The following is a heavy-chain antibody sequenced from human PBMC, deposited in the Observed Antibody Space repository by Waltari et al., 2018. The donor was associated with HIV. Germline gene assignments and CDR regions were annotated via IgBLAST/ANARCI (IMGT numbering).Heavy chain of an antibody. D-gene: IGHD3-3*02. CDR1: GFSVRNHW. Sequence: VQLVESGGGSIKTGGSLRLSCAASGFSVRNHWMDWVRQGPGKGLVWVGGSKSDGSSRNYADAVKGRFGIARDNARNTVYLQLNNLKVEDTAVYFCARASHYIEFSTFDGDYYFDFWGRGTRVAVSS. CDR2: SKSDGSSR. V-gene: IGHV3-74*01. J-gene: IGHJ4*02. CDR3: ARASHYIEFSTFDGDYYFDF.